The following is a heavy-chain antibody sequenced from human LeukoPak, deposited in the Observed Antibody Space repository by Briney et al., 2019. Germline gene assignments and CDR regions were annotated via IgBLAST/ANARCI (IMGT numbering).Heavy chain of an antibody. J-gene: IGHJ5*02. CDR3: ARDRGYCSGGSCYATTGFDP. Sequence: ASVKVSCKASGYTFTGYYMHWVRQAPGQGLEWMGWINPNSVGTNYAQKFQGRVTMTRDTSISTAYMELSRLRSDDTAVYYCARDRGYCSGGSCYATTGFDPWGQGTLVTVSS. CDR1: GYTFTGYY. CDR2: INPNSVGT. V-gene: IGHV1-2*02. D-gene: IGHD2-15*01.